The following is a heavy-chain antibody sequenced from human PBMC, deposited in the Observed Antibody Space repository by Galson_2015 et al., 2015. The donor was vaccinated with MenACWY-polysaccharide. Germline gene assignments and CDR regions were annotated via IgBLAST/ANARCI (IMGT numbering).Heavy chain of an antibody. CDR2: INPSGGTT. Sequence: SVKVSCKASGYTFTNYYMHWVRQAPGQGLEWMGIINPSGGTTSYAQEFQGRVTMTRDTSTRTVYMELSSLRSEDTAMYFCARGSGDSSRIFWGQGTLVTVSS. D-gene: IGHD2-15*01. CDR1: GYTFTNYY. J-gene: IGHJ4*02. CDR3: ARGSGDSSRIF. V-gene: IGHV1-46*01.